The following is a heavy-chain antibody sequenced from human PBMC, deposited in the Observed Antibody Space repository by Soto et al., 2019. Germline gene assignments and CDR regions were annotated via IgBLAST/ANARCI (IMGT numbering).Heavy chain of an antibody. CDR2: IYSDGST. Sequence: ESGGGLVQPGGSLRLSCAASGFIVSSNYMSWVRQAPGKGLEWVSVIYSDGSTYYADSVKGRFTISRDNSKNTLYLQMNSLRAEDTAVYYCARDRGYYAGMDVWGQGTMVTVSS. V-gene: IGHV3-66*01. CDR3: ARDRGYYAGMDV. J-gene: IGHJ6*02. CDR1: GFIVSSNY.